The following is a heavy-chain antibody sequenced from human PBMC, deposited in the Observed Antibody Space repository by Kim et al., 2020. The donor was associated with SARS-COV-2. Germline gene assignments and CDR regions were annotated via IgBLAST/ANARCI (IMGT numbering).Heavy chain of an antibody. D-gene: IGHD5-12*01. CDR3: ASTNSGYDQNVDY. Sequence: YNPALKRRVTISVDTSKHQFSLKLSSVTAADTAVYYCASTNSGYDQNVDYWGQGTLVTVSS. J-gene: IGHJ4*02. V-gene: IGHV4-59*01.